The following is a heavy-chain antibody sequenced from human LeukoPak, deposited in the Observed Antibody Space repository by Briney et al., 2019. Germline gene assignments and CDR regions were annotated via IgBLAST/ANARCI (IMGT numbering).Heavy chain of an antibody. CDR1: GYIFTGYY. Sequence: ASVKVSCKASGYIFTGYYLHWVRQAPGQGLEWMGWINPKSGGTKYAKRFQGRVTMTSDTSISTAYMEMSSLRSDDTAVYCCARERGGVLGATNYWGQGTLVTVSS. CDR2: INPKSGGT. D-gene: IGHD1-26*01. CDR3: ARERGGVLGATNY. V-gene: IGHV1-2*02. J-gene: IGHJ4*02.